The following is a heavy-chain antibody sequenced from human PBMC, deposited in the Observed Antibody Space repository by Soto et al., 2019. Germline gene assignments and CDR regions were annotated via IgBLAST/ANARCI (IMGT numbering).Heavy chain of an antibody. CDR2: ISAYNGNT. V-gene: IGHV1-18*01. J-gene: IGHJ5*02. CDR1: GYTFTSYG. D-gene: IGHD6-13*01. CDR3: ARDRLAAAVYNWFDP. Sequence: GASVKVSFKASGYTFTSYGISWVRQAPGQGLEWMGWISAYNGNTNYAQKLQGRVTMTTDTSTSTAYMELRSLRSDDTAVYCCARDRLAAAVYNWFDPWGQGTLVTVSS.